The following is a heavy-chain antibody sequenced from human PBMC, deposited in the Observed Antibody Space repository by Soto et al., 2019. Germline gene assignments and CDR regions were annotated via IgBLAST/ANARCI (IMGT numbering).Heavy chain of an antibody. CDR1: GFTFSNAW. CDR2: IKSKTDGGTT. Sequence: EVQLVESGGGLVKPGGSLRLSCAASGFTFSNAWMSWVRQAPGKGLEWVGRIKSKTDGGTTDYAAPVKGRFTISRDDSKNTLYLQMNSLKTEDTAVYYCTTVVTFFGVVISPGWGQGTLVTVSS. V-gene: IGHV3-15*01. D-gene: IGHD3-3*01. J-gene: IGHJ4*02. CDR3: TTVVTFFGVVISPG.